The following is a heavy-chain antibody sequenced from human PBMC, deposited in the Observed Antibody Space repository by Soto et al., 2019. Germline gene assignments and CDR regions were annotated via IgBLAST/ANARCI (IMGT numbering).Heavy chain of an antibody. CDR1: GFTFNTFG. Sequence: QEQLVESGGGVVLPGRSLRLSCAASGFTFNTFGMHWVRQAPGKGLEWVAVISYDGSDKYYSDSVRGRFTISRDNSMNTLYLQMNSLRTEDTAVYYCAKSPNFYCSSYHCYKYYLDYCGQGTLVTVSS. V-gene: IGHV3-30*18. CDR2: ISYDGSDK. J-gene: IGHJ4*02. D-gene: IGHD2-2*01. CDR3: AKSPNFYCSSYHCYKYYLDY.